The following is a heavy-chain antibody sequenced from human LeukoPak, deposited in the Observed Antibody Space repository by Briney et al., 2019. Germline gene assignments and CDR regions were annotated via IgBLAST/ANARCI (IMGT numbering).Heavy chain of an antibody. CDR1: GGTFSSYA. D-gene: IGHD3-9*01. CDR2: IIPIFGTA. CDR3: ARSSAYYDILTGYSDNYYYGMDV. V-gene: IGHV1-69*13. J-gene: IGHJ6*04. Sequence: SVKVSCKASGGTFSSYAISWVRQAPGQGLEWMGGIIPIFGTANHAQKFQGRVTITADESTSTAYMELSSLRSEDTAVYYCARSSAYYDILTGYSDNYYYGMDVWGKGTTVTVSS.